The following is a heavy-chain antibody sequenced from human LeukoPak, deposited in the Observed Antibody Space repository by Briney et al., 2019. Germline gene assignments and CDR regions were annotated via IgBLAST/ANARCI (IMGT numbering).Heavy chain of an antibody. J-gene: IGHJ4*02. D-gene: IGHD3-10*01. CDR1: GFTFRSYG. V-gene: IGHV3-30*03. CDR3: ARVGYYSSGPFSYFDY. Sequence: GGSLRLSCAASGFTFRSYGMSWVRQAPGKGLEWVAVISYDGSNEYYADSVKGRFTISRDSSENTLYLQMNSLRVEDTAVYYCARVGYYSSGPFSYFDYWGQGTLVTVSS. CDR2: ISYDGSNE.